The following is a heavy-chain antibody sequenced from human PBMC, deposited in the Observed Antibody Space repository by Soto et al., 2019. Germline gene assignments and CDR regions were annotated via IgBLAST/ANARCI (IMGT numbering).Heavy chain of an antibody. CDR2: IYYSGST. CDR1: GGSISSGGYY. Sequence: SSETLSLTCTVSGGSISSGGYYWSWIRQHPGKGLEWIGYIYYSGSTYYNPSLKGRVTISVDTSKNQFSLKLSSVTAADTAVYYCARSLGVAAAGPFDYWGQGTLVTVSS. D-gene: IGHD6-13*01. CDR3: ARSLGVAAAGPFDY. V-gene: IGHV4-31*03. J-gene: IGHJ4*02.